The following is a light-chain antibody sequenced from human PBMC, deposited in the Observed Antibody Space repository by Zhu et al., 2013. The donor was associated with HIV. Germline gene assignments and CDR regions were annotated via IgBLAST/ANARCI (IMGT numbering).Light chain of an antibody. Sequence: QSVLTQPPSASGTPGQRVTISCSGSSSNIGSNTVNWYQQLPGTAPKLLIYSNNQRPSGVSNRFSVSKSGNTASLTISGLQAEDEADYYCSSYTSSSTLVFGTGTKVTVL. J-gene: IGLJ1*01. CDR2: SNN. CDR1: SSNIGSNT. V-gene: IGLV1-44*01. CDR3: SSYTSSSTLV.